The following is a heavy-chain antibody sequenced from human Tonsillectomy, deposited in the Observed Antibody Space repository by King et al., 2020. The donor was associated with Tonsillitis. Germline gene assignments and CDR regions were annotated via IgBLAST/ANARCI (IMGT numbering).Heavy chain of an antibody. Sequence: VQLVESGGGVVQPGRSLRLSCVASGFTFSNYAMHWVRQAPGKGLEWVAIISDDGSNKYYADSVKGRFTISRDNSKNTLYLQMNSLRAEDTSVYYCANLPYDTHGHPGLFFDLWGRGTLVTVSS. D-gene: IGHD2-8*01. CDR3: ANLPYDTHGHPGLFFDL. CDR1: GFTFSNYA. CDR2: ISDDGSNK. V-gene: IGHV3-30*04. J-gene: IGHJ2*01.